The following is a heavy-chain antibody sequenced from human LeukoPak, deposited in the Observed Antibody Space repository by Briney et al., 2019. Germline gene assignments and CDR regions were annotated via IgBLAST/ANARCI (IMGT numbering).Heavy chain of an antibody. D-gene: IGHD6-19*01. CDR1: GFSFDDYA. J-gene: IGHJ4*02. Sequence: PGGSLRLSCAASGFSFDDYAMHWVRQAPGKGLEWVSLITANGGRTHYADSVKGRFTISRDNSKNSLYLRMNSLRSEDTAFYYCAKEGPIAVAAYFDYWGQGTLVTVSS. CDR3: AKEGPIAVAAYFDY. CDR2: ITANGGRT. V-gene: IGHV3-43*02.